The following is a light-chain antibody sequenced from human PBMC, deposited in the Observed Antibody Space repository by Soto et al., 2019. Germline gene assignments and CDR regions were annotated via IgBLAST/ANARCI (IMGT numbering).Light chain of an antibody. CDR1: QSVSSSY. Sequence: EIVLTQSPGTLSLSPGARATLSCRASQSVSSSYLAWYQQKPGQAPRLLIYGASSRATGIQDRFRGSGSGTDFTLTISRLEPEDFAVYYCQQYGSSPPVSFGQGTKVEI. CDR2: GAS. CDR3: QQYGSSPPVS. V-gene: IGKV3-20*01. J-gene: IGKJ1*01.